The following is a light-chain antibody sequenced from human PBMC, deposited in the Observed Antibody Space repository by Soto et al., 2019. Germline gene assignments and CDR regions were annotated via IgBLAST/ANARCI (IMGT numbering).Light chain of an antibody. CDR2: GAS. Sequence: EIVITQSPATLSVSPGERATLSCRASQNVNTNLAWYQQRPGQVPKLLIYGASTRATAIPARFSGSGSGTDFTLTISRLQTDDVATYYCQKYNSAPLTVGGGTKVEIK. CDR1: QNVNTN. V-gene: IGKV3-15*01. CDR3: QKYNSAPLT. J-gene: IGKJ4*01.